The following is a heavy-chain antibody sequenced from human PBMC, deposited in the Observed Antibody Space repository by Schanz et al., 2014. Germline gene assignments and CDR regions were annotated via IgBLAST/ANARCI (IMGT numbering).Heavy chain of an antibody. Sequence: QVQLQESGPGLVKPSETLSLTCTVSGGSIRGYYCSWIRQPPGKGLEWIGYVHSSGSTNYNSSLKRRVTISIDTSKNQFSRKLLSVTAADTAVYYCARHLPGGYNNHGWFDPWGQGTLVTVSS. CDR1: GGSIRGYY. CDR3: ARHLPGGYNNHGWFDP. J-gene: IGHJ5*02. D-gene: IGHD4-4*01. CDR2: VHSSGST. V-gene: IGHV4-59*08.